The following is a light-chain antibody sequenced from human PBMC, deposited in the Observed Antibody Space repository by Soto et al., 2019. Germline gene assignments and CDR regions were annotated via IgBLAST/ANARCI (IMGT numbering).Light chain of an antibody. CDR2: VAS. Sequence: DIQMTQSPSSLSASVGDRVTITCRASQAIRNDVGWYQQKPGKDPKRLIYVASRLESGVPSRFSGSGFGTAFTLTISGLKPEDFATYYFLQHKNYPWPFGQATRVEIK. J-gene: IGKJ1*01. V-gene: IGKV1-17*01. CDR1: QAIRND. CDR3: LQHKNYPWP.